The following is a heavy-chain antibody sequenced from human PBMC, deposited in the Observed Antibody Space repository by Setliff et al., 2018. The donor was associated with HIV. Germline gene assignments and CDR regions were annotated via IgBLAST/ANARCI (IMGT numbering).Heavy chain of an antibody. V-gene: IGHV5-51*01. CDR1: GYSFTNYW. D-gene: IGHD1-26*01. J-gene: IGHJ4*02. CDR2: IYPGDFVT. CDR3: TRRSRAPGIEDLEAY. Sequence: GESLKISCPASGYSFTNYWIGWVRQMPGKGLEWIGVIYPGDFVTRYGPSFQGQVSISADRSITTAYLQWSSLKASDTAMYYCTRRSRAPGIEDLEAYWGQGTLVTVSS.